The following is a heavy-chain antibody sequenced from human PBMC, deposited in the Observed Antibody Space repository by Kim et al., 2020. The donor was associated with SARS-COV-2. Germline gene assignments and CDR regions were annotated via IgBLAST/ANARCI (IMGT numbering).Heavy chain of an antibody. CDR3: ARDGHGATTPFDY. J-gene: IGHJ4*02. Sequence: YAASVKGRFTNSRDNAKNTLYLQMNSLRAEDTAVYYCARDGHGATTPFDYWGQGTLLTVSS. V-gene: IGHV3-74*01. D-gene: IGHD5-12*01.